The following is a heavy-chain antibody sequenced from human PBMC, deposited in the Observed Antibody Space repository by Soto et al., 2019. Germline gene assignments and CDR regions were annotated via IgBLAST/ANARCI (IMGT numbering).Heavy chain of an antibody. D-gene: IGHD4-17*01. V-gene: IGHV4-30-4*01. CDR2: IYNSGGS. Sequence: PSETLSLTCSVSGASVRSGDYYWSSIRQAPGKGLEWIGYIYNSGGSYYNPSLKGRLTISIDTSKNQFSLKLNSVTAADTAIYYCLRTRTTDDYWGRGTLVTVSS. CDR1: GASVRSGDYY. J-gene: IGHJ4*02. CDR3: LRTRTTDDY.